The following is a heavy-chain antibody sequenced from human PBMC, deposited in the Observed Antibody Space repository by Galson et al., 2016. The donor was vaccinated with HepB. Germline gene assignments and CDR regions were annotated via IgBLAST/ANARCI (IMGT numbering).Heavy chain of an antibody. Sequence: SLRLSCAASGFAFGSHWMHWVRQVPGKGLGWVSRINSDGTISTYADSVKGRFTISRDNAKNTLYLQMNSLRVEDTAVYYCGRDHSVVLTTAYNWFDPWGQGTLVTVSS. CDR1: GFAFGSHW. J-gene: IGHJ5*02. D-gene: IGHD4-23*01. CDR2: INSDGTIS. CDR3: GRDHSVVLTTAYNWFDP. V-gene: IGHV3-74*01.